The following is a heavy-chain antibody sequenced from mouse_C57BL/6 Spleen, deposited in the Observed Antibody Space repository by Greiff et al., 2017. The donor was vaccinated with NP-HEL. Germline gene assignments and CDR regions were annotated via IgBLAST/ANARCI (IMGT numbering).Heavy chain of an antibody. Sequence: QVQLQQPGAELVKPGASVKMSCKASGYTFTSYWITWVKQRPGQGLEWIGDIYPGSGSTHYNETFKSKATLTVDTSSSTAYMQLSSLTSEDSAVYYCARGRYDGYYNYFDYWGQGTTLTVSS. CDR2: IYPGSGST. CDR3: ARGRYDGYYNYFDY. J-gene: IGHJ2*01. V-gene: IGHV1-55*01. D-gene: IGHD2-3*01. CDR1: GYTFTSYW.